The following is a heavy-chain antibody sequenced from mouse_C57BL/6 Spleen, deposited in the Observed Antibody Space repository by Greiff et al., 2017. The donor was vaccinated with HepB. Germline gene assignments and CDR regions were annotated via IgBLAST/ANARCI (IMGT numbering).Heavy chain of an antibody. D-gene: IGHD2-1*01. Sequence: QVQLQQPGTELVKPGASVKLSCKASGYTFTSYWMHWVKQRPGQGLDWIGNINPSNGGTNYNEKFKSKATLTVDKSSSTAYMQLSSLTSEDSAVYDCARDYCGKYGTYFDFWGKGTTLTVSS. J-gene: IGHJ2*01. CDR3: ARDYCGKYGTYFDF. V-gene: IGHV1-53*01. CDR2: INPSNGGT. CDR1: GYTFTSYW.